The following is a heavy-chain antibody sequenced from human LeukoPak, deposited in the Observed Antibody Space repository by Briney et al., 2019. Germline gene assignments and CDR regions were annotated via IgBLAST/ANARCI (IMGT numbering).Heavy chain of an antibody. CDR3: ATPGGVVMAFDY. V-gene: IGHV5-51*01. CDR1: GYSFTNYW. CDR2: IFLGDSDT. D-gene: IGHD5-24*01. Sequence: GESLKISCKGSGYSFTNYWIGWERQMPGKGLGWMGIIFLGDSDTRYSPSFQGQVTISADKSISTAYLQWSSLKASDTAMYYCATPGGVVMAFDYWGQGTLVTVSS. J-gene: IGHJ4*02.